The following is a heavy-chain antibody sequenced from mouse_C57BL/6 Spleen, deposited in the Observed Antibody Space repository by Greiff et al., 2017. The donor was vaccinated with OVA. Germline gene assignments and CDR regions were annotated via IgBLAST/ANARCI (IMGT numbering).Heavy chain of an antibody. V-gene: IGHV14-3*01. CDR2: IDPANGNT. D-gene: IGHD3-2*02. Sequence: VQLQQSVAELVRPGASVKLSCTASGFNIKNTYMHWVKQRPEQGLEWIGRIDPANGNTKYAPKFQGKATITADTSSNTAYLQLSSLTSEDTAIYYCARSGLDSSGRDFYYYAMDYWGQGTSVTVSS. J-gene: IGHJ4*01. CDR3: ARSGLDSSGRDFYYYAMDY. CDR1: GFNIKNTY.